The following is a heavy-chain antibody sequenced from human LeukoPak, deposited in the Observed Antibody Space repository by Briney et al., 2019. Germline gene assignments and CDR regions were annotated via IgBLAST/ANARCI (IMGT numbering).Heavy chain of an antibody. CDR3: ARGVGGDYTPFEY. J-gene: IGHJ4*02. CDR1: GYSISSGYY. D-gene: IGHD4-17*01. V-gene: IGHV4-38-2*02. CDR2: IYHSGST. Sequence: PSETLSLTCTVSGYSISSGYYWGWIRQPPGKGLEWIGSIYHSGSTYYNPSLKSRVTKSVDTSKNQFSLKLSSVTAADTAVYYCARGVGGDYTPFEYWGQGTLVTVSS.